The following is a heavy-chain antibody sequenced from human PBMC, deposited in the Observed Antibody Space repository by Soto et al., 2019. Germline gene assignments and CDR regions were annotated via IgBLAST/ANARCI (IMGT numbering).Heavy chain of an antibody. V-gene: IGHV1-18*04. J-gene: IGHJ6*02. Sequence: GXSXKVSYKASGYTXTSYGIRLVRQAPGQGLEWMGWISAYNGNTNYAQKLQGIVTMTTDTSTSTAYMELRSLRSDDTAVYYCARVGVVVAATSMDVWGQGTTVTVSS. D-gene: IGHD2-15*01. CDR2: ISAYNGNT. CDR1: GYTXTSYG. CDR3: ARVGVVVAATSMDV.